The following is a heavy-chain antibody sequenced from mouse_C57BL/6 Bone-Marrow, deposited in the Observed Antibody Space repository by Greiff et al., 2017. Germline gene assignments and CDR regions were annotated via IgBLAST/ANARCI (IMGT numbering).Heavy chain of an antibody. CDR3: ARLTAWFAY. CDR2: IHPNSGST. CDR1: GYTFTSYW. Sequence: QVQLQQPGAELVKPGASVKLSCKASGYTFTSYWMHWVKQRPGQGLEWIGIIHPNSGSTNYNEKFKSKATLTVDKSSSTAYMQLSSLTSEDSAVYYCARLTAWFAYWGQGTLVTVSA. J-gene: IGHJ3*01. V-gene: IGHV1-64*01.